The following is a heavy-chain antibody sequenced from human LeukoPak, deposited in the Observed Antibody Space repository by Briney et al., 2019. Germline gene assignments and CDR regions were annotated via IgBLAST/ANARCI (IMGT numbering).Heavy chain of an antibody. V-gene: IGHV3-13*01. CDR1: GFTFSNYD. J-gene: IGHJ4*02. CDR2: IGTVGET. CDR3: TTSLPHVVDVTTSDGGN. Sequence: GGSLRLSCAASGFTFSNYDMHWVRQVTGKGLEWVSVIGTVGETYYPGSVKGRFTISRENAKNSLYLQMNNLRAGDTAVYYCTTSLPHVVDVTTSDGGNWGQGTLVTVSS. D-gene: IGHD2-21*02.